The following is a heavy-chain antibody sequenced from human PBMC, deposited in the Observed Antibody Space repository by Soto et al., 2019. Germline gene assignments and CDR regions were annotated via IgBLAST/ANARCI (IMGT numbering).Heavy chain of an antibody. Sequence: ASVTVSCTASGYTFTSYGISWVRQAPGQGLEWMGWISAYNGNTNYAQKLQGRVTMTTDTSTSTAYMELRSLRSDDTAVYYCARLGSGYSYGYPMGYYYGMDVWGQGTTVTVSS. CDR1: GYTFTSYG. V-gene: IGHV1-18*01. CDR2: ISAYNGNT. CDR3: ARLGSGYSYGYPMGYYYGMDV. J-gene: IGHJ6*02. D-gene: IGHD5-18*01.